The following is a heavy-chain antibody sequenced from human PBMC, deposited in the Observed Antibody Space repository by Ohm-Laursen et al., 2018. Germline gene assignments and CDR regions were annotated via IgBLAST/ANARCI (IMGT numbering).Heavy chain of an antibody. J-gene: IGHJ4*02. CDR1: GFTFSNYA. CDR2: ISGSGLNT. CDR3: AKDPYPSPLNFDY. V-gene: IGHV3-23*01. Sequence: SLRLSCTASGFTFSNYAMSWVRQAPGKGLEFVSAISGSGLNTYYADSVKSRYTISRDNSKNTHYLQMNSLRAEDAAVYYCAKDPYPSPLNFDYWGQGTLVTVSS.